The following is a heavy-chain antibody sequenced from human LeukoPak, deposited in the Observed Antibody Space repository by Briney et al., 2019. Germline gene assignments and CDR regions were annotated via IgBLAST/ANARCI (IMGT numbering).Heavy chain of an antibody. CDR3: ARLSTVTTSFDY. Sequence: PSETLSLTCTDSGGSISSYYWSWIRQPAGKGLEWIGRIYTSGTTHYNPSLKSRVTMSVDTSKNQFSLKLSSVTAADTAVYYCARLSTVTTSFDYWGQGTLVTVSS. D-gene: IGHD4-17*01. J-gene: IGHJ4*02. CDR1: GGSISSYY. V-gene: IGHV4-4*07. CDR2: IYTSGTT.